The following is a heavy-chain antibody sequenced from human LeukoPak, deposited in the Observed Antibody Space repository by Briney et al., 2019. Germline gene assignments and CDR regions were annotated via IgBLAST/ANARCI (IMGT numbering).Heavy chain of an antibody. D-gene: IGHD3-10*01. CDR2: INPSGGST. V-gene: IGHV1-46*01. Sequence: ASVKVSCKASGYTFTSYYMHWVRQAPGQGLEWMGIINPSGGSTSYAQKFQGRVTTTRDMSTSTVYMELRSLRSDDTAVYYCASSSFAGWFDPWGQGTLVTVSS. J-gene: IGHJ5*02. CDR3: ASSSFAGWFDP. CDR1: GYTFTSYY.